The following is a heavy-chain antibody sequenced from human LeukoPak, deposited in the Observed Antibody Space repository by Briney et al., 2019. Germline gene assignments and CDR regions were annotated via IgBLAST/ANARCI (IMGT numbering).Heavy chain of an antibody. Sequence: SETLSLTCTVSGGSISSYYWSWIRQPPGKGLEWIGHIYYSGSTNYNPSLKSRVTISVDTSKNQFSLKLSSVTAADTAVYYCARSDLIVGLGAFDIWGQGTMVTVSS. J-gene: IGHJ3*02. V-gene: IGHV4-59*01. CDR3: ARSDLIVGLGAFDI. CDR2: IYYSGST. CDR1: GGSISSYY. D-gene: IGHD1-26*01.